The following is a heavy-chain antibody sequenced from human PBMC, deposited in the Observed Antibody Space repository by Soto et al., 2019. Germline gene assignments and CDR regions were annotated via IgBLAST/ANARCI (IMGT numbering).Heavy chain of an antibody. D-gene: IGHD6-19*01. V-gene: IGHV3-30*03. J-gene: IGHJ4*02. CDR2: VSHDGRNT. CDR1: GFTFSDYA. CDR3: AWGGRQWLVTSEFNY. Sequence: VQLVESGGGVVQPGRSLRLSCAASGFTFSDYAMHWVRQAPGKGLEWVAVVSHDGRNTHYADSVKGRFTISRDSSKNTVSLELTSRRAGETAVYCCAWGGRQWLVTSEFNYWGQGALVTVSS.